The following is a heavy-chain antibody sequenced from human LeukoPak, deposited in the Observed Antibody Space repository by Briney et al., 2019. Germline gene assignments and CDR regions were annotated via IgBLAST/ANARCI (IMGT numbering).Heavy chain of an antibody. Sequence: GGSLRLSCAASGFTFSSYGMHWVRQAPGKGLEWVAFIRYDGSNKYYADSVKGRFTISRDNSKNTLYLQMNSLRADDTAVYYCAKDSLRWELLGYYFDYWGQGTLVTVSS. J-gene: IGHJ4*02. CDR1: GFTFSSYG. CDR2: IRYDGSNK. CDR3: AKDSLRWELLGYYFDY. V-gene: IGHV3-30*02. D-gene: IGHD2-15*01.